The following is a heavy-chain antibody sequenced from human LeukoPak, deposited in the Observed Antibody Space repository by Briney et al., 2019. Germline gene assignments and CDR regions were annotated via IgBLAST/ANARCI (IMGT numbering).Heavy chain of an antibody. CDR1: GGTFSSYA. D-gene: IGHD1-26*01. CDR3: ARGGGSGSYFDYFDY. J-gene: IGHJ4*02. CDR2: IIPIFGTA. Sequence: GASVKVSCKASGGTFSSYAISWVRQAPGQGLEWMGGIIPIFGTANYAQKFQGRVTITTDESTSTAYMELSSLRSEDTAVYYCARGGGSGSYFDYFDYWGQGTLVTVSS. V-gene: IGHV1-69*05.